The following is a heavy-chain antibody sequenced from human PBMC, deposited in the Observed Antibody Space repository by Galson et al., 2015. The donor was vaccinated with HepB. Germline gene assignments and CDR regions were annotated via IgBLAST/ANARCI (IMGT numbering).Heavy chain of an antibody. CDR1: GYTFTSYG. Sequence: SVKVSCKASGYTFTSYGISWVRQAPGQGLEWMGWISAYNGSTNYAQKLQGRVTMTTDTSTSTAYMELRSLRSDDTAVYYCARVELLLEENWFDPWGQGTLVTVSS. CDR2: ISAYNGST. J-gene: IGHJ5*02. CDR3: ARVELLLEENWFDP. D-gene: IGHD1-26*01. V-gene: IGHV1-18*01.